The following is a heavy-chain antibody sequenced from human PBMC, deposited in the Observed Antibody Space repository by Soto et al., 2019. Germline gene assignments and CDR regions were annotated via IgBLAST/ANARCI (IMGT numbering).Heavy chain of an antibody. J-gene: IGHJ3*02. CDR1: GFTFSSYW. Sequence: GGSLRLSCAASGFTFSSYWMHWVRQAPGKGLVWVSRINSDGSSTSYADSVKGRFTISRDNAKNTLYLQMNSLRAEDTAVYYCARGMGIFGVVYIGAFDIWGQGTMVTVSS. V-gene: IGHV3-74*01. CDR2: INSDGSST. CDR3: ARGMGIFGVVYIGAFDI. D-gene: IGHD3-3*01.